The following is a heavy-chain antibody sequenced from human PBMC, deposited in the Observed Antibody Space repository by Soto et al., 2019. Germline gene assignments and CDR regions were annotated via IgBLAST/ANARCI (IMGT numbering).Heavy chain of an antibody. D-gene: IGHD3-16*01. CDR1: GFTFSSYG. V-gene: IGHV3-30*18. J-gene: IGHJ4*02. CDR2: ISYDGSNK. Sequence: GGSLRLSCAASGFTFSSYGMHWVRQAPGKGLEWVAVISYDGSNKYYADSVKGRFTISRDNSKNTLYLQMNSLRAEDTAVYYCAKLPDYDYIWGSSSKYSRPDYWGQGTLVTVSS. CDR3: AKLPDYDYIWGSSSKYSRPDY.